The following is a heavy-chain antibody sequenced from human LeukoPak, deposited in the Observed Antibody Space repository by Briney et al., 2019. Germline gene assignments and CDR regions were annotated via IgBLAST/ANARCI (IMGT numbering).Heavy chain of an antibody. CDR2: ISGSGGST. D-gene: IGHD3-22*01. CDR3: AKDSSGYTSGYFDY. CDR1: GFTFSSYA. Sequence: GGSLRLSCVASGFTFSSYAMSWVRQAPGKGLEWVSAISGSGGSTYYADSVKGRFTISRDNSKNTLYLQMNSLRAEDTAVYYCAKDSSGYTSGYFDYWGQGTLVTVSS. V-gene: IGHV3-23*01. J-gene: IGHJ4*02.